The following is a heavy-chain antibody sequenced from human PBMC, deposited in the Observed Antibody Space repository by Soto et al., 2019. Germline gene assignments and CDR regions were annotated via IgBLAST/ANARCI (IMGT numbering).Heavy chain of an antibody. CDR3: ARSKTVVVAATRGGKGENVYGDYFVDYMDV. CDR2: ISYDGSNK. CDR1: GFTFSSYG. D-gene: IGHD2-15*01. Sequence: GGSLRLSCAASGFTFSSYGMHWVRQAPGKGLEWVAVISYDGSNKYYADSVKGRFTISRDNSKNTLYLQMNSLRAEDTAVYYCARSKTVVVAATRGGKGENVYGDYFVDYMDVWGKGTTVTVSS. J-gene: IGHJ6*03. V-gene: IGHV3-30*03.